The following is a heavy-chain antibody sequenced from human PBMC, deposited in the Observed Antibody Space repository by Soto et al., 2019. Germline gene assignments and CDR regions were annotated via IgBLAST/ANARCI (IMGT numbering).Heavy chain of an antibody. CDR2: TYYKSKWYN. V-gene: IGHV6-1*01. J-gene: IGHJ5*01. CDR1: EERGSSNSAA. D-gene: IGHD2-2*01. CDR3: ARERKHQLLSYYWFDS. Sequence: PSETKSHTNTVSEERGSSNSAAWTWKKQSPSRGLEWLGRTYYKSKWYNDYAVSVKSRITINPDTSKNQFSLQLNSVTPEDTAVYYCARERKHQLLSYYWFDSWGQGTPVTVSS.